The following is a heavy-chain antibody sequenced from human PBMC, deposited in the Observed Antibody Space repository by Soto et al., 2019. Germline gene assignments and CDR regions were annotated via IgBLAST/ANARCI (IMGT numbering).Heavy chain of an antibody. Sequence: GGSLRLSCAASGFTFSDYYMTWIRQAPGKGLEWLSYISSRSDTIYYADSVKGRFTISRDNAENSVYLQMNNLRPEDTAVYSCATDWGLNWGQGTLVTVSS. D-gene: IGHD3-16*01. CDR3: ATDWGLN. CDR2: ISSRSDTI. J-gene: IGHJ4*02. V-gene: IGHV3-11*01. CDR1: GFTFSDYY.